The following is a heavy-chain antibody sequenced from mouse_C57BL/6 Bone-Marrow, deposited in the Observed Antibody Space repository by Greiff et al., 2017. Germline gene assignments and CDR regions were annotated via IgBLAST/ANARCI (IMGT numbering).Heavy chain of an antibody. Sequence: QVQLQQSGPELVKPGASVKISCKASGYAFSSSWMNWVKQRPGKGLEWIGRIYPGDGDTNYNGKFKGKATLTADKSSSTAYMQLSSLTSEDSAVYFCARRDGYNYFDYWGQGTTLTVSS. CDR1: GYAFSSSW. CDR3: ARRDGYNYFDY. V-gene: IGHV1-82*01. J-gene: IGHJ2*01. D-gene: IGHD2-3*01. CDR2: IYPGDGDT.